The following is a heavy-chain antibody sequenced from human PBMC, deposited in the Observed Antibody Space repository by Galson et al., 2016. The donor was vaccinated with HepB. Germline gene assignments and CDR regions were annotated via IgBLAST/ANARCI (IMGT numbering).Heavy chain of an antibody. Sequence: SLRLSCAASGLTVSNNYMRWVRQAPGKGLEWVSGITSGGTTYYADSVKGRFTISRDNSKNILYLQMKSLRDEDTAVYYCAKRPYSYGWHYGMDVWGQGTTVTVSS. J-gene: IGHJ6*02. D-gene: IGHD5-18*01. CDR1: GLTVSNNY. V-gene: IGHV3-53*01. CDR3: AKRPYSYGWHYGMDV. CDR2: ITSGGTT.